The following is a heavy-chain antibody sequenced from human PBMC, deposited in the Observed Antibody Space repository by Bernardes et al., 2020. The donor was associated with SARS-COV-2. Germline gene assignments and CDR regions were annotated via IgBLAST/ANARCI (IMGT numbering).Heavy chain of an antibody. J-gene: IGHJ5*02. D-gene: IGHD2-21*01. V-gene: IGHV4-34*01. CDR3: ARGDKKTYCGGCGWFDP. Sequence: SETLSLTCTVSGGSISSVGYYWSWIRQPPGKGLEWIGEINHSGSTNYNPSLKSRVTISVDTSKNQFSLKLSSVTAADTAVYYCARGDKKTYCGGCGWFDPWGQGTLVTVSS. CDR2: INHSGST. CDR1: GGSISSVGYY.